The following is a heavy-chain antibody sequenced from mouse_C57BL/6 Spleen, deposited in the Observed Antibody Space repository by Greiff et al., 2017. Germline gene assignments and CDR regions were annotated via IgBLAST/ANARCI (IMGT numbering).Heavy chain of an antibody. CDR3: TRDRDSSDPPWFAY. CDR2: ISSGGDYI. CDR1: GFSFSSYA. V-gene: IGHV5-9-1*02. J-gene: IGHJ3*01. D-gene: IGHD3-2*02. Sequence: EVQGVESGEGLVKPGGSLKLSCAASGFSFSSYAMSWVRQTPEKRLEWVAYISSGGDYIYYADTVKGRFTISRDNARNTLYLHMSRLRSEDTAMYYCTRDRDSSDPPWFAYWGQGTLVTVSA.